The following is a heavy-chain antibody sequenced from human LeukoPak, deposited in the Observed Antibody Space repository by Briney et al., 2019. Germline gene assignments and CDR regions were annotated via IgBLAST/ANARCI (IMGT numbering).Heavy chain of an antibody. V-gene: IGHV1-46*01. CDR2: INPSGGST. D-gene: IGHD3-22*01. CDR1: VCTFTSYY. CDR3: ARDSYDSSGSISYYFDY. J-gene: IGHJ4*02. Sequence: ASVKVSCKPSVCTFTSYYMHWVRQAPGQGLEWMGIINPSGGSTSYAQKFQGRVTMTRDTSTSTVYMELSSLRSEDTAVYYCARDSYDSSGSISYYFDYWGQGTLVTVSS.